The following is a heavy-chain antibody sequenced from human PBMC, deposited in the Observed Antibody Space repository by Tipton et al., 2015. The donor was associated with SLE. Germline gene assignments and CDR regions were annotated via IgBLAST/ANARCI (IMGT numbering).Heavy chain of an antibody. CDR1: GGSFSGYY. CDR2: INHSGSTNHSGST. V-gene: IGHV4-34*01. D-gene: IGHD4-17*01. Sequence: GLVKPSETLSLTCGDYGGSFSGYYWSWIRQPPGKGLEWIGEINHSGSTNHSGSTKYNPSLKSRVTISVDTSKNQFSLKLSSVTAADTAVYYCARLYGDYSAFDYWGQGTLVTVSS. CDR3: ARLYGDYSAFDY. J-gene: IGHJ4*02.